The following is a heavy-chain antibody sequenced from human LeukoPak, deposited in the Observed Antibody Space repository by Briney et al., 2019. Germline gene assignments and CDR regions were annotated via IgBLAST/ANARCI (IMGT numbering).Heavy chain of an antibody. J-gene: IGHJ5*02. Sequence: ASVKVSCKASGYTFTSYDINWVRQATGQGLEWMGWMNPNSGNTGYAQKFQGRVTMTRNTSISTAYMELSSLRSEDTAVYYCARAGYNWNDEDWFDPWGQGTLVTVSS. CDR2: MNPNSGNT. V-gene: IGHV1-8*01. D-gene: IGHD1-1*01. CDR1: GYTFTSYD. CDR3: ARAGYNWNDEDWFDP.